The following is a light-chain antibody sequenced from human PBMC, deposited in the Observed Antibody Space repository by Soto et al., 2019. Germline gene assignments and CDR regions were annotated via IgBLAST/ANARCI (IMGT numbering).Light chain of an antibody. V-gene: IGLV4-69*01. Sequence: QPVLPQSPSASASLGASVKLTCTLSSGHSSYAIAWHQQQPEKGPRYLMELNGDGSHSKGDGIPDRFSGSSSGAERYLTISSLQSEDEADYYCQTWGTGIVVFGGGTKVTVL. CDR2: LNGDGSH. CDR1: SGHSSYA. CDR3: QTWGTGIVV. J-gene: IGLJ2*01.